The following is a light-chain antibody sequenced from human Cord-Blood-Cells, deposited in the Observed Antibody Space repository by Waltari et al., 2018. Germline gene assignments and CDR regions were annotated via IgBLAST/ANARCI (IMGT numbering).Light chain of an antibody. Sequence: HSVLTPPPSASGPPGPRLAIPCSGSSSNIGSISVYSSHQLPGTAPKLLIYRNNQRPSGVPDRFSGSKSGTSASLAISVLRSEDEADYYCAAWDDSLSGRVVFGGGTKLTVL. CDR2: RNN. CDR1: SSNIGSIS. CDR3: AAWDDSLSGRVV. J-gene: IGLJ2*01. V-gene: IGLV1-47*01.